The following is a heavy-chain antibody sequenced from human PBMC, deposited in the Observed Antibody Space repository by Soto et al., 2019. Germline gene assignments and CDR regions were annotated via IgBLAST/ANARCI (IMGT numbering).Heavy chain of an antibody. V-gene: IGHV1-69*01. CDR2: IIPIFGTA. D-gene: IGHD3-3*01. J-gene: IGHJ6*02. CDR3: ARVADYDFWSGYPSSYYYYGMDV. CDR1: GGTFSSYA. Sequence: QVQLVQSGAEVKKPGSSVKVSCKASGGTFSSYAISWVRQAPGQGLEWMGGIIPIFGTANYAQKFQGRVTITAEESTSTAYMELSSLRSEDTAVYYCARVADYDFWSGYPSSYYYYGMDVWGQGTTVTVSS.